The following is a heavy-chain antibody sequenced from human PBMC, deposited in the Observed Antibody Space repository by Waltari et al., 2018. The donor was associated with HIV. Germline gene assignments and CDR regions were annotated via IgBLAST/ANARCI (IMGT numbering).Heavy chain of an antibody. CDR1: GFTFSNFW. D-gene: IGHD2-2*02. V-gene: IGHV3-7*01. CDR2: IKKEGSEK. Sequence: EVQLVESGGGLVQPGGSLRLSCAASGFTFSNFWMSWVRQAPGEGLEWLANIKKEGSEKYYVDSVKGRFTISRDNAKNSLYLQMNSLRAEDTAVYYCASPSIRAGMDVWGQGTTVTVSS. CDR3: ASPSIRAGMDV. J-gene: IGHJ6*02.